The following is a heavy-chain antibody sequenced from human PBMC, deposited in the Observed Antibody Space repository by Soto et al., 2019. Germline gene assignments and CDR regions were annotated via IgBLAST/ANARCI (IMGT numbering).Heavy chain of an antibody. CDR1: GGSFSGYY. D-gene: IGHD2-2*03. CDR2: INHSGST. J-gene: IGHJ4*02. CDR3: AREGNGWYYSDY. V-gene: IGHV4-34*01. Sequence: ETLSLTCSVYGGSFSGYYWSWIRQPPGKGLEWIGEINHSGSTNYNPSLKSRVTISVDTSKNQFSLKLSSVTAADTAVYYCAREGNGWYYSDYWGQGALVTVYS.